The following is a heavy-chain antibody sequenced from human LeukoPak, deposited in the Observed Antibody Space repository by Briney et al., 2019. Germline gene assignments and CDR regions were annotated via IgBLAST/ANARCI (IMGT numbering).Heavy chain of an antibody. CDR2: MNQDGSEK. CDR3: ATYTHWVAGDV. J-gene: IGHJ6*02. V-gene: IGHV3-7*01. D-gene: IGHD3-16*01. Sequence: PGGSLRLSCAASGFTVSSNYMSWVRQAPGKGLEWVANMNQDGSEKDYVDSVKGRFTISRDNARNSLYLQMGSLRAEDTAVYYCATYTHWVAGDVWGQGTTVTVSS. CDR1: GFTVSSNY.